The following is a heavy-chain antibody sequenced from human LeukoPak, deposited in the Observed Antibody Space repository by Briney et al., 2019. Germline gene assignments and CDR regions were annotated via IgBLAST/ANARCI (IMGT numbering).Heavy chain of an antibody. CDR1: GFTFSSYA. V-gene: IGHV3-30-3*01. D-gene: IGHD3-10*01. J-gene: IGHJ6*02. CDR2: ISYDGSNK. Sequence: PGGSLRLSCAASGFTFSSYAMHWVRQAPGKGLEWVAVISYDGSNKYYADSVKGRFTISRDNSKNTLYLQMNSLRAEDTAVYYCAVIWFGELSYGYYGMDVWGQGTTVTVSS. CDR3: AVIWFGELSYGYYGMDV.